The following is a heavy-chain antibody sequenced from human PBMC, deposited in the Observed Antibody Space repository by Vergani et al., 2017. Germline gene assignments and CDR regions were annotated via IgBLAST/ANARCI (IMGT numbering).Heavy chain of an antibody. Sequence: QVQLQESGPGLVKPSETLSLTCTVSGGSISSYYWSWIRQPPGKGLEWIGYIYYSGSTNYNPSLKSRVTISVDTSKNQFSLKLSPVTAADTAVYYCARHTPIITEGAFDIWGQGTMVTVSS. V-gene: IGHV4-59*08. CDR3: ARHTPIITEGAFDI. CDR1: GGSISSYY. J-gene: IGHJ3*02. CDR2: IYYSGST. D-gene: IGHD3-16*01.